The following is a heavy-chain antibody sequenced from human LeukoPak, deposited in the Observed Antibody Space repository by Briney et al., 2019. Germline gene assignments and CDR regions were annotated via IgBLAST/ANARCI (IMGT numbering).Heavy chain of an antibody. D-gene: IGHD6-19*01. Sequence: ASVKVSCKASGYTFTGFYIHWVRQAPGQGLEWMGWINLNSGGTDYAQRFQGRIIMTRDTSITTAYMGLSSLTSDDTAIYYCASRPDTSSVTLFDYWGQGALVTVSS. CDR1: GYTFTGFY. J-gene: IGHJ4*02. CDR3: ASRPDTSSVTLFDY. V-gene: IGHV1-2*02. CDR2: INLNSGGT.